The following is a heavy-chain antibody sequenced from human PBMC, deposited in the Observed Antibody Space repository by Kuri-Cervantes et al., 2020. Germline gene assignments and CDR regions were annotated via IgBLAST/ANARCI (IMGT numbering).Heavy chain of an antibody. Sequence: LSLTCTVSGGSISSSSYYWGWVRQAPGKGLEWVAVISYDGSNKYYADSVKGRFTISRDNSKNTLYLQMNSLRAEDTAVYYCAREIMVGWLQHTYGMDVWGQGTTVTVSS. J-gene: IGHJ6*02. CDR1: GGSISSSSYY. CDR3: AREIMVGWLQHTYGMDV. D-gene: IGHD5-24*01. V-gene: IGHV3-30-3*01. CDR2: ISYDGSNK.